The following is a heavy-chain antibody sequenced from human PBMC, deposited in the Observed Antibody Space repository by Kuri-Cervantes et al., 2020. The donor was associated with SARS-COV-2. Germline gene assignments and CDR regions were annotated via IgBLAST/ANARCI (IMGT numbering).Heavy chain of an antibody. J-gene: IGHJ4*02. Sequence: GGSLRLSCAASGFAFSSYSMNWVRQAPGKGLEWVSSISSSSSYIYYADSVKGRFTISRDNAKNSLYLQMNSLRAEDTAVYYCATSYFAKRYCSSTSCYSPFDYWGQGTLVTVSS. CDR2: ISSSSSYI. D-gene: IGHD2-2*02. CDR1: GFAFSSYS. CDR3: ATSYFAKRYCSSTSCYSPFDY. V-gene: IGHV3-21*04.